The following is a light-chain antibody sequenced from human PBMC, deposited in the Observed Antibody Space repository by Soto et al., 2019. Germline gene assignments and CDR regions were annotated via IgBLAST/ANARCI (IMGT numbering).Light chain of an antibody. Sequence: EIVLTQSPGTLSLFLGERATLSCRATQSVNSDYLAWYQQKPGQAPRLLIYIASRRATGIPDRFSGSGSGTDFPLTISRLEPQDFAVYYCQQYGTSPWTFGQGTQVESK. CDR3: QQYGTSPWT. J-gene: IGKJ1*01. CDR2: IAS. V-gene: IGKV3-20*01. CDR1: QSVNSDY.